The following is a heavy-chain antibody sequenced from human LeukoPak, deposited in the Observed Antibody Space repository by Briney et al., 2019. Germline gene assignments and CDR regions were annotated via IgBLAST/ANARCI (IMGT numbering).Heavy chain of an antibody. CDR2: ISSSGSYV. CDR3: AKDIYYYDSRGYYYNAFDI. V-gene: IGHV3-21*01. CDR1: RFTFSSYS. D-gene: IGHD3-22*01. Sequence: GGSLRLSCAASRFTFSSYSMNWVRQAPGKGLEWVSSISSSGSYVYYADSVKGRFTISRDNAKNSLYLQMNSLRAEDTAVYFCAKDIYYYDSRGYYYNAFDIWGQGTMVTVSS. J-gene: IGHJ3*02.